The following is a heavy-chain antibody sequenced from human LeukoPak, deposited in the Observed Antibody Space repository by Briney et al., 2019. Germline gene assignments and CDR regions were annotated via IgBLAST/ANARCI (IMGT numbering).Heavy chain of an antibody. CDR3: ARDRGYSTFDY. D-gene: IGHD4-23*01. V-gene: IGHV3-7*01. J-gene: IGHJ4*02. Sequence: GGSLRLSCEASAFTFSSYWISWVRQAPGKGLEWVANMKEDGGEINYVDSVKGRFTISRDNAKNSLFLQMNSLRVEDTAVYYCARDRGYSTFDYWGQGTLVTVSS. CDR2: MKEDGGEI. CDR1: AFTFSSYW.